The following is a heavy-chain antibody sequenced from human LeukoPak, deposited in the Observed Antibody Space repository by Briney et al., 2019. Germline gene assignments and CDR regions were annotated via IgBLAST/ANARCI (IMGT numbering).Heavy chain of an antibody. CDR3: ARVPAAMEGWFDP. V-gene: IGHV4-39*01. CDR1: GGSISSSSYY. J-gene: IGHJ5*02. CDR2: IYYSGST. D-gene: IGHD2-2*01. Sequence: PSETLSLTCTVSGGSISSSSYYWGWIRPPPGKGLEWIGSIYYSGSTYYNPSLKSRVTISVDTSKNQFSLKLSSVTAADTAVYYCARVPAAMEGWFDPWGQGTLVTVSS.